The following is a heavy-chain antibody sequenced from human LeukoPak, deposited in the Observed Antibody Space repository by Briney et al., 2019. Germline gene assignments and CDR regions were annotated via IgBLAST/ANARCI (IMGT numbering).Heavy chain of an antibody. V-gene: IGHV4-39*01. CDR3: ARHFPDRIVGATTPDY. CDR2: IYYSGST. Sequence: PSETLSLTCTVSGGSIGSSSYYWGWIRQPPGKGLEWIGSIYYSGSTYYNPSLKSRVTISVDTSKNQFSLKLSSVTAADTAVYYCARHFPDRIVGATTPDYWGQGTLVTVSS. CDR1: GGSIGSSSYY. J-gene: IGHJ4*02. D-gene: IGHD1-26*01.